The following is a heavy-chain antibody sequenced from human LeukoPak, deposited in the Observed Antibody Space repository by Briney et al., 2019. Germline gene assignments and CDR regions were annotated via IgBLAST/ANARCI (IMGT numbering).Heavy chain of an antibody. CDR3: ARFYGDDSPGYFDY. CDR2: IWFDGSRE. CDR1: GFTFSSYA. D-gene: IGHD4-23*01. J-gene: IGHJ4*02. Sequence: PGGSLRLSCAASGFTFSSYAMSWVRQAPGKGLEWLAVIWFDGSREYYADSVKGRFTISRENYKNTAYLQMSSLRAEDTAMYYCARFYGDDSPGYFDYWGQGTLVSVSS. V-gene: IGHV3-33*08.